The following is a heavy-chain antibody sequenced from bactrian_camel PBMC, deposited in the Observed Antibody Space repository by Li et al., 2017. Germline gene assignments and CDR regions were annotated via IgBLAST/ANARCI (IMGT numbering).Heavy chain of an antibody. D-gene: IGHD7*01. Sequence: HVQLVESGGDSVQPGGSLRLTCEASSRYTSVLDCMAWFRQAPGQEREGVAAIDTGDGSTYYLNSVEGRFTISHDNAKNTLYLEMNNLKPEDTAMYYCATELEATHCSGGPEDHWGKGTQVTVS. CDR2: IDTGDGST. J-gene: IGHJ4*01. V-gene: IGHV3S1*01. CDR1: RYTSVLDC. CDR3: ATELEATHCSGGPEDH.